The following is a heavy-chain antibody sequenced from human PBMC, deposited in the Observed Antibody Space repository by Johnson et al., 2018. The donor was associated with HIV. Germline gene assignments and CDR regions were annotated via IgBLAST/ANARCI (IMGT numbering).Heavy chain of an antibody. CDR2: ISYDGSNI. Sequence: QVQLVESGGGVVQPGRSLRLSCAASGFTLSDSALHWVRQAPGKGLEWVAVISYDGSNILYADSVKGRFTISRDNSKNTLYLQMNSLRVEDTALYYCAKDMNWVATTVGDAFDIWGQGTMVTVSS. J-gene: IGHJ3*02. V-gene: IGHV3-30-3*01. CDR1: GFTLSDSA. CDR3: AKDMNWVATTVGDAFDI. D-gene: IGHD5-12*01.